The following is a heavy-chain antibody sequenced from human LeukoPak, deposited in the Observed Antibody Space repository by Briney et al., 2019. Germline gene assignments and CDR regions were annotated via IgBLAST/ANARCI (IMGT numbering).Heavy chain of an antibody. CDR2: ISSSGSTI. D-gene: IGHD3-3*01. J-gene: IGHJ4*02. Sequence: GGSLRLSCAASGFTFSDYYMSWIRQAPGKGLEWVSYISSSGSTIYYADSVKGRFTISRDNAKNTLYLQMNSLRAEDTAVYYCARDEARVTIFGVARVYWGQGTLVTVSS. CDR1: GFTFSDYY. CDR3: ARDEARVTIFGVARVY. V-gene: IGHV3-11*04.